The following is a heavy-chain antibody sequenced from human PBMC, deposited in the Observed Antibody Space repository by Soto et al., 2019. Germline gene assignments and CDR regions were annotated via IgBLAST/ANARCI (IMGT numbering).Heavy chain of an antibody. CDR3: ARGGKIFGRYYYGMDV. V-gene: IGHV3-48*02. D-gene: IGHD3-3*01. J-gene: IGHJ6*02. Sequence: EVQLVESGGGLVQPGGSLRLSCAASGFTFSSYSMNWVRQAPGKGLEWVSYISSSNSTIYYADSVKGRFTISRDNAKNSLYLQMNSLRDEDTAVFYCARGGKIFGRYYYGMDVWGQGTTVTVSS. CDR1: GFTFSSYS. CDR2: ISSSNSTI.